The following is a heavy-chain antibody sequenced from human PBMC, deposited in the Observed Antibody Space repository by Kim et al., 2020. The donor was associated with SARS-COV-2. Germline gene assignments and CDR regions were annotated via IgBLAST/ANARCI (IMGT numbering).Heavy chain of an antibody. CDR3: ARERPRILNNWFDP. Sequence: NPTLKRRVTISVDTSKHQFSLKLSCGTAADTAVYYCARERPRILNNWFDPWGQGTLVTVSS. J-gene: IGHJ5*02. V-gene: IGHV4-59*01.